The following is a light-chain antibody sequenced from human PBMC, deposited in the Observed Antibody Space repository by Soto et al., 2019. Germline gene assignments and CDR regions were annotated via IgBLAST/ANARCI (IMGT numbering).Light chain of an antibody. CDR3: QQYNDYWT. CDR1: QSLNIW. V-gene: IGKV1-5*03. Sequence: DTQMTQSRSTLPAYVGDSVTITCRASQSLNIWLAWYQQKPGRAPKLLIYQASTLASGVPSRFSGSGSGSEFTLTISSPQPDDFATYYCQQYNDYWTVGQGTKVDIK. CDR2: QAS. J-gene: IGKJ1*01.